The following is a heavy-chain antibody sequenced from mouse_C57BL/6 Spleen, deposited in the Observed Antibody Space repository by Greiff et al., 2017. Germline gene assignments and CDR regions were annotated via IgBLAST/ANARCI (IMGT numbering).Heavy chain of an antibody. CDR3: ARGGYFDY. V-gene: IGHV5-9*01. CDR2: ISGGGGNT. Sequence: EVQVVESGGGLVKPGGSLKLSCAASGFTFSSYTMSWVRQTPEKRLEWVATISGGGGNTYYPDSVKGRFTISRDNAKNTLYLQMSSLRSEDTALYYCARGGYFDYWGQGTTLTVSS. J-gene: IGHJ2*01. CDR1: GFTFSSYT.